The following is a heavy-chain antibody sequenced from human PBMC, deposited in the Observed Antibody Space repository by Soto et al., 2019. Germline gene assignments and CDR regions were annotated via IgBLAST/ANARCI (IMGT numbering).Heavy chain of an antibody. CDR1: GYTFPSYG. CDR3: ARQMATTSDLDY. Sequence: ASVKVSCKASGYTFPSYGISWVRQAPGQGLEWMGWISGYNGKTYYAQSLQGRVTMTTDTSTSIVYMELRSLRSDDTAVYYCARQMATTSDLDYWGRGTLVTVSS. CDR2: ISGYNGKT. D-gene: IGHD1-1*01. J-gene: IGHJ4*02. V-gene: IGHV1-18*01.